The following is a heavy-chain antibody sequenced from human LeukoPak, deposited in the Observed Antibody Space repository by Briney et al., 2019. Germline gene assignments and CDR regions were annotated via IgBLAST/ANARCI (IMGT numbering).Heavy chain of an antibody. V-gene: IGHV3-7*01. CDR3: AKGLSASGRFNAFDI. D-gene: IGHD3-3*01. CDR2: IKNDGAVK. CDR1: GFTFSYHW. J-gene: IGHJ3*02. Sequence: GGSLTLSCAASGFTFSYHWMTWVRQAPGKGREWVANIKNDGAVKNYVDSVKGRFTISRDNAKNSLYLQMNSLRAEDTAVYYCAKGLSASGRFNAFDIWGQGTMVTVSS.